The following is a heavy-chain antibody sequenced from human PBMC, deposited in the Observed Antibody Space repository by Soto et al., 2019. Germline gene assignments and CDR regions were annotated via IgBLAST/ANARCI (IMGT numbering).Heavy chain of an antibody. CDR1: GFSLTTTSMG. V-gene: IGHV2-5*02. Sequence: QITLKESGPPLVRPAQTLTLTCAFSGFSLTTTSMGVAWIRQPPGKALEWLALIYWDDDQRYSPSLKDRLTISKDTYRSRVVLTIRNMNPEDTGTYFCAHAGDYDLLSFDHWGPGTLVTVSS. J-gene: IGHJ4*02. CDR2: IYWDDDQ. D-gene: IGHD4-17*01. CDR3: AHAGDYDLLSFDH.